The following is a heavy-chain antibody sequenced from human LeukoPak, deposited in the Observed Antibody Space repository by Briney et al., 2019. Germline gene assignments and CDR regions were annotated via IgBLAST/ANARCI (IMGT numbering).Heavy chain of an antibody. D-gene: IGHD3-10*01. CDR2: ISYDGSNK. J-gene: IGHJ4*02. V-gene: IGHV3-30*18. Sequence: GESLRLSCAASGFTFSSYAMSWVRQAPGKGLEWVAVISYDGSNKYYADSVKGRFTISRDNSKNTLYLQMNSLRAEDTAVYYCAKNNGYGSGSYYFDYWGQGTLVTVSS. CDR3: AKNNGYGSGSYYFDY. CDR1: GFTFSSYA.